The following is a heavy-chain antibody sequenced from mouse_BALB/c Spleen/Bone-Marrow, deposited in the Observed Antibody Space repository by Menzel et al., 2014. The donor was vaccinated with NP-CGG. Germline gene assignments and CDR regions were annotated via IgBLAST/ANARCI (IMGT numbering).Heavy chain of an antibody. CDR2: ITPYNDDT. J-gene: IGHJ2*01. CDR3: ARWGGTPYFDY. CDR1: GYTFTSYL. Sequence: EVQLQQSGPELVKPGASVKMSCKASGYTFTSYLIHWVKQKPGQGLGWIGYITPYNDDTKYNEKFKGKATLTSDKSSSTAYMELSSLTSEDSAVYYCARWGGTPYFDYWGQGTTLTVSS. V-gene: IGHV1-14*01. D-gene: IGHD4-1*01.